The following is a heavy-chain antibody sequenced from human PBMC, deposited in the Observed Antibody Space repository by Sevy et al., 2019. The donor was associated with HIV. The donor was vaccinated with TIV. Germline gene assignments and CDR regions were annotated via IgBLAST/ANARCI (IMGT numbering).Heavy chain of an antibody. Sequence: GGSLRLSCAASGFTFSNYGIHWVRQAPGKGLEWVAFIRYDGSNKYYADSVKGRFTISRDNSKNTLYLQMNSLRAEDTAVYYCAKDRGPVGPVLYYYYGMDVWGQGTTVTVSS. CDR3: AKDRGPVGPVLYYYYGMDV. CDR1: GFTFSNYG. V-gene: IGHV3-30*02. D-gene: IGHD1-26*01. J-gene: IGHJ6*02. CDR2: IRYDGSNK.